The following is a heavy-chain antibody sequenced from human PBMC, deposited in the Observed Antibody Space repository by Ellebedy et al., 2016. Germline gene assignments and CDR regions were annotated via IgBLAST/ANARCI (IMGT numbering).Heavy chain of an antibody. CDR2: IYYSGSS. V-gene: IGHV4-59*01. D-gene: IGHD6-13*01. J-gene: IGHJ4*02. Sequence: SETLSLTXTVSGGSISSYFWSWIRQPPGEGLEWIGYIYYSGSSNYNPSLKSRVTISVDTSKNQFSLKLSSVTAADTAVYYCARGSSWYGFWGQGTLVTVSS. CDR1: GGSISSYF. CDR3: ARGSSWYGF.